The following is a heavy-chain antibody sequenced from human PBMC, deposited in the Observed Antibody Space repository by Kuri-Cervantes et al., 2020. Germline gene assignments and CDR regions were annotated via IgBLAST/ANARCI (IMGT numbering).Heavy chain of an antibody. CDR2: ISYDGSNK. Sequence: GGSLRLSCAASGFTFSSYAMHWVRQAPGKGLEWAAVISYDGSNKYYADSVKGRFTISRDNSKNTLYLQMNSLRAEDTAVYYCARDEPYYDILTGYYNTLVYWGQGTLVTVSS. D-gene: IGHD3-9*01. V-gene: IGHV3-30-3*01. J-gene: IGHJ4*02. CDR1: GFTFSSYA. CDR3: ARDEPYYDILTGYYNTLVY.